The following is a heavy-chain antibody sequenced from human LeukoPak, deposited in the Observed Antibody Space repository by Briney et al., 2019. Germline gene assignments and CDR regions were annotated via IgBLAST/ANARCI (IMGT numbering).Heavy chain of an antibody. CDR3: ARDLAEYSSSSGAGY. CDR1: GYTFTSYY. CDR2: INPSGGST. J-gene: IGHJ4*02. D-gene: IGHD6-6*01. V-gene: IGHV1-46*01. Sequence: ASVKVSCKAPGYTFTSYYMHWVRRAPGQGLEWMGIINPSGGSTSYAQKFQGRVTMTRDTSTSTVYMELSSLRSEDTAVYYCARDLAEYSSSSGAGYWGQGTLVTVSS.